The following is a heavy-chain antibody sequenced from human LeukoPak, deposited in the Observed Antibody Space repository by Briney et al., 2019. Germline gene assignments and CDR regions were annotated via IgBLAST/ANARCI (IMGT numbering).Heavy chain of an antibody. CDR3: ARDLSDYYDSSGSLYWFDP. J-gene: IGHJ5*02. D-gene: IGHD3-22*01. V-gene: IGHV1-69*06. CDR2: IIPIFGTA. Sequence: SVKVSCKASGGTFSSYAISWARQAPGQGLEWMGRIIPIFGTANYAQKFQGRVTITADKSTSTAYMGLSSLRSEDTAVYYCARDLSDYYDSSGSLYWFDPWGQGTLVTVSS. CDR1: GGTFSSYA.